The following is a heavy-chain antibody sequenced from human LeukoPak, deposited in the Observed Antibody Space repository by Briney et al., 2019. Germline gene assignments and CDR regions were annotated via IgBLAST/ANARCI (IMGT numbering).Heavy chain of an antibody. Sequence: PGGSLRLSCAASGVTLSSYAMSWARQALGKGLEWVSGISSSGSGGNTYYADSVKGRFTISRDSSKNTLFLHMNTLRAEDTAIYYCAKDRTLGASYWYFDLWGRGTLVTVSS. CDR1: GVTLSSYA. J-gene: IGHJ2*01. CDR3: AKDRTLGASYWYFDL. D-gene: IGHD1-26*01. CDR2: ISSSGSGGNT. V-gene: IGHV3-23*01.